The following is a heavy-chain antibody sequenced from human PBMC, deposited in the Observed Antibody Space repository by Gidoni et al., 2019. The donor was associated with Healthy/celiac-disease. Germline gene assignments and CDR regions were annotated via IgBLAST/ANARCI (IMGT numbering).Heavy chain of an antibody. CDR2: IIPIFDTA. J-gene: IGHJ4*02. V-gene: IGHV1-69*01. CDR3: ATYGSGSLGY. CDR1: GGTFSSYA. Sequence: QVQLLQSGPEVKKPGSSVKVSFTTSGGTFSSYAISWVRQAPGQGSEWMGGIIPIFDTANYEQKFQGSVTITADESTSTAYMELSSLRSEDTAVYYCATYGSGSLGYWGQGTLVTVSS. D-gene: IGHD3-10*01.